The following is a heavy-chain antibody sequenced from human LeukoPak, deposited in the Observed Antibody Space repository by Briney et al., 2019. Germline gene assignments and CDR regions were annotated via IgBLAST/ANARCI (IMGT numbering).Heavy chain of an antibody. CDR1: GGSISSGDYY. V-gene: IGHV4-30-4*01. CDR3: AREVSRWPYYFDY. D-gene: IGHD4-23*01. CDR2: IYYSGST. J-gene: IGHJ4*02. Sequence: SETLSLTCTDSGGSISSGDYYWSWIRQPPGKGLEWIGYIYYSGSTYYNPSLKSRVTISVDTSKNQFSLKLSSVTAADTAVYYCAREVSRWPYYFDYWGQGTLVTVSS.